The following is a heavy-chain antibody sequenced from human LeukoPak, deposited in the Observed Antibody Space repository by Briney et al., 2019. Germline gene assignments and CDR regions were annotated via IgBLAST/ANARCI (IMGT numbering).Heavy chain of an antibody. V-gene: IGHV1-69*06. CDR1: GGTFISYA. CDR3: ARVSPPYCGDDCSGGWFDP. J-gene: IGHJ5*02. CDR2: IIPIFGTA. D-gene: IGHD2-21*02. Sequence: GASVKVSCKASGGTFISYAISWVRQAPGQGLEWMGGIIPIFGTANYAQKFQGRVTITADKSTSTAYMELSSLRSEDTAVYYCARVSPPYCGDDCSGGWFDPWGQGTLVTVSS.